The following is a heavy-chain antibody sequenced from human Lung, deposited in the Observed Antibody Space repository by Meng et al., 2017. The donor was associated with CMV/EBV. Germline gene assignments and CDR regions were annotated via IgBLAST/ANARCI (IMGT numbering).Heavy chain of an antibody. Sequence: QVQLQESGPGLVKPSPTLSLTCTVSGGSISSCDYYWSWIRQPPGKGLEWIGYIYYTGSTYYNPSLKSRVIISVDTSKNQFSLKLNPVTAADTAVYYCARALDTAMVTFDYWGQGTLVTVSS. D-gene: IGHD5-18*01. V-gene: IGHV4-30-4*01. J-gene: IGHJ4*02. CDR3: ARALDTAMVTFDY. CDR2: IYYTGST. CDR1: GGSISSCDYY.